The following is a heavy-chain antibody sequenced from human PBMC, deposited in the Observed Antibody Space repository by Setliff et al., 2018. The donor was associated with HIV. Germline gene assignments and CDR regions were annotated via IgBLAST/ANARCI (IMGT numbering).Heavy chain of an antibody. CDR2: INPNSGVT. CDR1: GYTFTGYY. CDR3: ARDHCSSSGCYEYSYYGMDV. V-gene: IGHV1-2*02. Sequence: GASVKVSCKASGYTFTGYYIHWVRQAPGQGLEWMGWINPNSGVTHYAQVRDRVSMTRDTSISTAYMEVSRLRSDDTAVYYCARDHCSSSGCYEYSYYGMDVWGQGTTVTVSS. J-gene: IGHJ6*02. D-gene: IGHD2-2*01.